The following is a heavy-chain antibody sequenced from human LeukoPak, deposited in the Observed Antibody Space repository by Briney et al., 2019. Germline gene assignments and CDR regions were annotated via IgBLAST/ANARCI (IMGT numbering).Heavy chain of an antibody. CDR3: AREGHYYYGMDV. CDR1: GGSFSGYY. Sequence: SETLSLTCAVYGGSFSGYYWSWIRQPPGKGLEWIGYLYYSGSTNYNPSLKSRVTISVDTSKNQFSLKLSSVTGADTAVYYCAREGHYYYGMDVWGQGTTVTVSS. J-gene: IGHJ6*02. V-gene: IGHV4-59*01. CDR2: LYYSGST.